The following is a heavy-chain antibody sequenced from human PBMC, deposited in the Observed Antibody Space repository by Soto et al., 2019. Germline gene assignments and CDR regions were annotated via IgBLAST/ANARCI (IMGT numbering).Heavy chain of an antibody. D-gene: IGHD5-18*01. V-gene: IGHV1-69*13. CDR1: GGTFSSYA. J-gene: IGHJ4*02. CDR3: ATAHGHSYGVDTAMDDYFDY. Sequence: SVKVSCKASGGTFSSYAISWVRQAPGQGLEWMGGIIPIFGTANYAQKFQGRVTITGDESTSTAYMELSSLRSEDTAVYYCATAHGHSYGVDTAMDDYFDYWGQGTLVTVSS. CDR2: IIPIFGTA.